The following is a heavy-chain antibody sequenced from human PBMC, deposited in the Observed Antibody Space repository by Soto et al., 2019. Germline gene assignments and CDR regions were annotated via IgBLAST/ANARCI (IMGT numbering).Heavy chain of an antibody. CDR3: ARDPGYNDGDDYSYNGKDV. Sequence: SETLSLTGTVSGDSIGSNYWNWVRQPPGKGLEWIGYISYRGGTNYKPSLKSRLTISVDTSKNQFSPKLSSVTAAHTAVYYCARDPGYNDGDDYSYNGKDVSGQGTTVTVSS. V-gene: IGHV4-59*01. D-gene: IGHD5-18*01. J-gene: IGHJ6*02. CDR2: ISYRGGT. CDR1: GDSIGSNY.